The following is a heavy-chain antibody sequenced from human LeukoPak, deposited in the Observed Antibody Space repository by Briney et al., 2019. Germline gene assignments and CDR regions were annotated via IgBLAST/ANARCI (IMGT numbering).Heavy chain of an antibody. CDR1: GGSITNYY. J-gene: IGHJ3*02. D-gene: IGHD3-22*01. Sequence: SETLSLTCTVSGGSITNYYWSWIRQPPGKGLEWIGYTYYSGSTSYNASLKSRVTISVDTPKNQFSLKLSSVTAADTAVYYCAREFYYDSSFSFDIWGQGAMVTVSS. CDR2: TYYSGST. V-gene: IGHV4-59*01. CDR3: AREFYYDSSFSFDI.